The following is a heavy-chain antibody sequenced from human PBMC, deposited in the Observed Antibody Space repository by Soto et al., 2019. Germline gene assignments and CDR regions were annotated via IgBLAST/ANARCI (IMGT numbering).Heavy chain of an antibody. CDR3: AKDLFANNGVWEPFDM. D-gene: IGHD2-8*01. V-gene: IGHV3-23*01. Sequence: EVQLLESGGGLVQPGGSLRLSCAASGFNFPAYAMNWVRQAPGKGLQWVSGLVGSGADINYADSVRGRFTVSRDNSRNTLDLQMNSLRDEDTAVYYCAKDLFANNGVWEPFDMWGRGTKVTVSS. J-gene: IGHJ3*02. CDR2: LVGSGADI. CDR1: GFNFPAYA.